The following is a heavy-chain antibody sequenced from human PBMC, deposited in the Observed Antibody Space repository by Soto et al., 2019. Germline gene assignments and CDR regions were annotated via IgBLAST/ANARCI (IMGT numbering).Heavy chain of an antibody. CDR2: VKSDGST. J-gene: IGHJ6*02. Sequence: EVQLVESGGGLVQPGGSLRLSCAASGFTFSTYWMHWVRQIPGKGLEWVSRVKSDGSTYYADPVKGRFTISRDNAWNTVYLQMNRLRAEDTALYYCARGLKNYYGMDVWGQGSTLTVSS. V-gene: IGHV3-74*01. CDR1: GFTFSTYW. CDR3: ARGLKNYYGMDV.